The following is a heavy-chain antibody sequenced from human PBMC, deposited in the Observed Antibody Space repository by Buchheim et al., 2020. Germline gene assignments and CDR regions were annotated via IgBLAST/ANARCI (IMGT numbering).Heavy chain of an antibody. CDR3: ARAIVVVPAAIPYFDY. D-gene: IGHD2-2*01. CDR1: GGSISSGGYS. Sequence: QLQLQESGSGLVKPSQTLSLTCAVSGGSISSGGYSWSWIRQPPGKGLEWIGYIYHSGSTYYNPSLKSRVTISVDRSKNQFSLQLSSVTAAETAVYYCARAIVVVPAAIPYFDYWGQGTL. J-gene: IGHJ4*02. CDR2: IYHSGST. V-gene: IGHV4-30-2*01.